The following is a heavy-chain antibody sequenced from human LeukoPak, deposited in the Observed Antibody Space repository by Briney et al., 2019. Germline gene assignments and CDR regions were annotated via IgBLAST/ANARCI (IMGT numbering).Heavy chain of an antibody. Sequence: GGSLRLSCAASGFTFSSYSMNWVRQAPGKGLEWVSSISSSSSYIYYADSVKGRFTISRDNAKNSLYLQMNSLRAEDTAVYYCAREPKLELLYYYYMDVWGKGTTVTVSS. CDR2: ISSSSSYI. J-gene: IGHJ6*03. V-gene: IGHV3-21*04. CDR3: AREPKLELLYYYYMDV. D-gene: IGHD1-7*01. CDR1: GFTFSSYS.